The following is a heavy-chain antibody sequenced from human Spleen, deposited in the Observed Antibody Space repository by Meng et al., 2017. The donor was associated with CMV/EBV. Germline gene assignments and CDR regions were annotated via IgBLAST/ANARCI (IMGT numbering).Heavy chain of an antibody. CDR2: INPNSGGT. CDR3: ASPRSVRATLVGYHYYYGMDA. Sequence: ASVKVSCKASGDTFNSYTINWVRQAPGQGLEWMGWINPNSGGTNYPQKFQGRVTMTGDTSISTAYMELSRLRSDDTVVYYCASPRSVRATLVGYHYYYGMDAWGQGTTVTVSS. D-gene: IGHD1-26*01. CDR1: GDTFNSYT. J-gene: IGHJ6*02. V-gene: IGHV1-2*02.